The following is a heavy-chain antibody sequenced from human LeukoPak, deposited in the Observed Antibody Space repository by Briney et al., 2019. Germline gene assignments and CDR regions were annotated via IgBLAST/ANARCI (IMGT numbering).Heavy chain of an antibody. CDR3: ASDTIYKQWPNYYYYMDV. D-gene: IGHD6-19*01. Sequence: SETLSLTCAVYGGSFSGYYWSWIRQPPGKGLEWIGSIYYSGSTYYNPSLKSRVTISVDTSKNQFSLKLSSVTAADTAVYYCASDTIYKQWPNYYYYMDVWGKGTTVTISS. CDR2: IYYSGST. J-gene: IGHJ6*03. V-gene: IGHV4-34*01. CDR1: GGSFSGYY.